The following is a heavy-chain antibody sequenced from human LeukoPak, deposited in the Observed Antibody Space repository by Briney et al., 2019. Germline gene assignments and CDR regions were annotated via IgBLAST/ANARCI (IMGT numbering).Heavy chain of an antibody. CDR1: GFTFSSYS. V-gene: IGHV3-21*01. J-gene: IGHJ4*02. CDR2: ISSSSSYI. Sequence: GGSLRLSCAASGFTFSSYSMNWVRQAPGKGLEWVSSISSSSSYIYYADSVKGRFTISRDNAKNSLYLQMNSLRAEDTAVYYCARDAYAYDYVWRIGRYIPNYLDYWGQGTLVTVSS. CDR3: ARDAYAYDYVWRIGRYIPNYLDY. D-gene: IGHD3-16*02.